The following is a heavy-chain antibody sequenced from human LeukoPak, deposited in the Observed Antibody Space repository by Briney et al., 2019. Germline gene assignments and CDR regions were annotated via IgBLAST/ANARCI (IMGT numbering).Heavy chain of an antibody. V-gene: IGHV1-46*01. CDR2: INPSVGST. Sequence: ASVKVSCKASGYTFSSYYTRWVRQAPGQGLEWMGVINPSVGSTSYAQKFQGRVTMTRDTSTSTVYMELSSLRSEDTAIYYCARDQGPRYFDYWGQGTLVTVSS. J-gene: IGHJ4*02. CDR3: ARDQGPRYFDY. CDR1: GYTFSSYY.